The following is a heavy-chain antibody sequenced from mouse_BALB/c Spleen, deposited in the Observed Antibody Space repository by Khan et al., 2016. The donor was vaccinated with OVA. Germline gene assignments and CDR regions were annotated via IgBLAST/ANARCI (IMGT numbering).Heavy chain of an antibody. Sequence: EVQLQESGPGLVKPSQSLSLTCTVTGYSITSDYAWNWIRQFPGNRLEWMGYITYSGRTSYTPSLKSRISITRDTSKHQFFLQFNSVTIDDTATYYCSGGRAYWGQGTLVTVSA. CDR2: ITYSGRT. V-gene: IGHV3-2*02. CDR1: GYSITSDYA. J-gene: IGHJ3*01. CDR3: SGGRAY. D-gene: IGHD3-3*01.